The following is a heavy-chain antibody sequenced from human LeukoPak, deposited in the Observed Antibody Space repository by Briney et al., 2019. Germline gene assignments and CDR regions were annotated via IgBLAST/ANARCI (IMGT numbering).Heavy chain of an antibody. CDR1: GYTFTGYY. CDR3: ARDSRVAGDY. V-gene: IGHV1-2*06. J-gene: IGHJ4*02. D-gene: IGHD2-15*01. Sequence: ASVKVSCKASGYTFTGYYIHWVRQAPGQGLEWMGRINPNSGDTSFAQKFRGRVTMTRDTSVSTAYMELGRLTSGDSAIYYCARDSRVAGDYWGQGTLVTVSS. CDR2: INPNSGDT.